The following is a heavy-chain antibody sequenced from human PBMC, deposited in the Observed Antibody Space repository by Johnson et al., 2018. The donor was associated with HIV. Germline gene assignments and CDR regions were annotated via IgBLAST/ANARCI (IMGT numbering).Heavy chain of an antibody. D-gene: IGHD6-19*01. CDR2: ISGSGGGT. CDR3: ARVRRSGWFDNDAFDI. Sequence: VQLVESGGGLVQPGGSLRLSCAASGFSFSNYAMSWVRQAPGKGLEWVSVISGSGGGTYYTDSVKGRFTISRDNSKNTLFLLMSSLRADDTAVYYCARVRRSGWFDNDAFDIWGQGTMVTVSS. CDR1: GFSFSNYA. J-gene: IGHJ3*02. V-gene: IGHV3-23*04.